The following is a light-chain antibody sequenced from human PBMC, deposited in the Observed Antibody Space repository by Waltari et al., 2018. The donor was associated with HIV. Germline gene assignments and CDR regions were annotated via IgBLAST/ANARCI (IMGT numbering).Light chain of an antibody. CDR3: QQYNQWPRT. J-gene: IGKJ1*01. Sequence: EIVLTQSPATLSVSPGETVTLSCRASQNVITNLAWYQQTPGQPPSLLIYGASSRATGIPARFSGGGSGTEFTRTINSLQSEDFTFYYCQQYNQWPRTFGQGTKV. CDR2: GAS. CDR1: QNVITN. V-gene: IGKV3-15*01.